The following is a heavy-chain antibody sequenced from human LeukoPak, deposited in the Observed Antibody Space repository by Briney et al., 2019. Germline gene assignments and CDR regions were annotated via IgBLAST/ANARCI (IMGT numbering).Heavy chain of an antibody. V-gene: IGHV1-46*01. Sequence: ASVKVSCKASGYTFTSYYMHWVRQAPGQGLEWMGIINPSGGSTSYAQKFQGRVTMTRDMSTSTVYMELSSLRSDDTAVYYCARRMHCSGGSCYSEADWFDPWGQGTLVTVSS. J-gene: IGHJ5*02. CDR3: ARRMHCSGGSCYSEADWFDP. CDR1: GYTFTSYY. D-gene: IGHD2-15*01. CDR2: INPSGGST.